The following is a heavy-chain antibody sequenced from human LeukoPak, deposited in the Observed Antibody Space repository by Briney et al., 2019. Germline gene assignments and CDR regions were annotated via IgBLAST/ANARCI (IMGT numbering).Heavy chain of an antibody. CDR2: INHSGST. V-gene: IGHV4-34*01. J-gene: IGHJ4*02. CDR1: GGSFSGYY. D-gene: IGHD6-13*01. CDR3: ARDRDSSSWQDY. Sequence: SETLSLTCAVYGGSFSGYYWSWIRQPPGKGLEWIGEINHSGSTNYNPSLKSRVTISVDTSKNQFSLKLSSVTAADTAVYYCARDRDSSSWQDYWGQGTLVTVSS.